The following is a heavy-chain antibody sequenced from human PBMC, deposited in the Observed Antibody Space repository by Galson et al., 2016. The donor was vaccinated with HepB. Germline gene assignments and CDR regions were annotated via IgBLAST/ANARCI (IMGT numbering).Heavy chain of an antibody. CDR1: GFTFSTYW. V-gene: IGHV3-7*03. CDR3: AREGSGWFDP. CDR2: INQDGSEK. Sequence: SLRLSCAASGFTFSTYWMTWVRQVSGKGPEWVANINQDGSEKYYVDSVKGRFTISRDNAKNSLYLQMNTLRPDDTAVYYCAREGSGWFDPWGQGTLVTVSS. D-gene: IGHD3-3*01. J-gene: IGHJ5*02.